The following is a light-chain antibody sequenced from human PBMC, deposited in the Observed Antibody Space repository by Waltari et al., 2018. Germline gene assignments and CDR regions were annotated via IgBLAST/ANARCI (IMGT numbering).Light chain of an antibody. CDR3: QQYNLWPRT. CDR2: DTS. V-gene: IGKV3-15*01. CDR1: QSVGVT. Sequence: EIVMTQSPATLSVSPGDRATLSCRASQSVGVTLAWYQQKPGQAPNLLSYDTSTRATGVPAKFSGSGSETEFTLTISSLQSEDFAIYYCQQYNLWPRTFGQGTRVEIK. J-gene: IGKJ1*01.